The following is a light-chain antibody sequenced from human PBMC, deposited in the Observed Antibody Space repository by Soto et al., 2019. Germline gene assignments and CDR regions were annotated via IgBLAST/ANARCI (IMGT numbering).Light chain of an antibody. CDR3: CSYAGPSTI. CDR2: EGT. V-gene: IGLV2-23*01. CDR1: SSDVGSYNF. Sequence: QSALTQPASVSGSPGQSITIFCTGTSSDVGSYNFVSWFQQHPGKVPKLIIYEGTERPSGVSNRFSASKSGNTASLTISGLQPEDEGDYYCCSYAGPSTIFGGGTKLTVL. J-gene: IGLJ2*01.